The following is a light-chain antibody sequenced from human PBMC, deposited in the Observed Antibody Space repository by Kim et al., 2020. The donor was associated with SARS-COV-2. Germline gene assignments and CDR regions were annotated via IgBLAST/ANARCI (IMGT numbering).Light chain of an antibody. Sequence: KAVTISCTGSSGSIASKYVQWYQQRPGRAPTTVIYADQQRPSGVPDRFSGSNDRSSNAALLTISGMRPEDEADYYCQSYDSTNHWVFGGGTKLTVL. CDR3: QSYDSTNHWV. CDR1: SGSIASKY. CDR2: ADQ. J-gene: IGLJ3*02. V-gene: IGLV6-57*02.